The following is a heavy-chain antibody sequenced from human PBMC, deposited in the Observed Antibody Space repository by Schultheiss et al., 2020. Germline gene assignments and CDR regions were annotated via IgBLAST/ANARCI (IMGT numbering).Heavy chain of an antibody. CDR3: ARDLRGVDY. J-gene: IGHJ4*02. D-gene: IGHD2-8*01. CDR2: IYSGGST. V-gene: IGHV3-53*01. CDR1: GFTVSSNY. Sequence: GESLKISCAASGFTVSSNYMSWVRQAPGKGLEWVSVIYSGGSTYYADSVKGRFTISRDNSKNTLYLQMNSLRAEDTAVYYCARDLRGVDYWGQGTLVTVSS.